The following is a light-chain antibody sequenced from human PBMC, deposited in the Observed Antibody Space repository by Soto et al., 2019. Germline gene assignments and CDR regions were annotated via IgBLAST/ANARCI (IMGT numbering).Light chain of an antibody. CDR1: SSNIGAGYD. CDR3: QSYDSSLSGVV. J-gene: IGLJ2*01. V-gene: IGLV1-40*01. CDR2: GNS. Sequence: QSVLTQPPSESGAPGQMVTICCTGSSSNIGAGYDVHWYQQLPGTAPKLLIYGNSNRPSGVPDRFSGSKSGTSASLAITGLQAEDEADYYCQSYDSSLSGVVFGGGTQLTVL.